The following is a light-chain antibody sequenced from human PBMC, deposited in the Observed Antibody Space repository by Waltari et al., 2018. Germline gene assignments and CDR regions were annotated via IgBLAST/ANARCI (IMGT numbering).Light chain of an antibody. V-gene: IGLV3-25*03. CDR2: KDS. J-gene: IGLJ3*02. CDR3: QSGDSSGVGV. Sequence: SYELTQPPSVSVSPGQTARITCSGDALPKHYAHCYQQKPGQVPGLVIYKDSERPSGTPERFSGSRSGTTVTLTSSGVQAEDEADYYCQSGDSSGVGVFGGWTKLTVL. CDR1: ALPKHY.